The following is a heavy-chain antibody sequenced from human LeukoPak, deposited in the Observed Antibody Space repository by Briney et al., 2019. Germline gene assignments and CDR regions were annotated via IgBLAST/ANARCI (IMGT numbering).Heavy chain of an antibody. CDR2: INHSGST. CDR3: ARESDYTNGVCSAFDY. Sequence: SETLSLTCAVYGGSFSGYYWSWIRQPPGKGLEWIGEINHSGSTNYNPSLKSRVTISVDTSKNQFSLKLSSVTAADTAVYYCARESDYTNGVCSAFDYWGQGTLVTVSS. V-gene: IGHV4-34*01. D-gene: IGHD2-8*01. CDR1: GGSFSGYY. J-gene: IGHJ4*02.